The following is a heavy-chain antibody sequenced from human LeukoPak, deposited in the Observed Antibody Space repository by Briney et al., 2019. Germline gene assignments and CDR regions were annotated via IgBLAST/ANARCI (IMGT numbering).Heavy chain of an antibody. CDR3: ASPRSGLDY. CDR1: GFTFSSYA. CDR2: ISYDGSNK. J-gene: IGHJ4*02. D-gene: IGHD3-3*01. V-gene: IGHV3-30-3*01. Sequence: GGSLRLSCAASGFTFSSYAMHWVRQAPGKGLEWVAVISYDGSNKYYADSVKGRFTISRDNSKNTLYLQMNSLRAEDTAVYYCASPRSGLDYWGQGTLVTVSS.